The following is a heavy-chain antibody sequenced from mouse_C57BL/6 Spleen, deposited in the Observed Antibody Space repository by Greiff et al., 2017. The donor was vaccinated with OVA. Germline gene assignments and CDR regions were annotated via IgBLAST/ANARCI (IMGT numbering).Heavy chain of an antibody. CDR3: AKLGLQYYFDY. V-gene: IGHV1-69*01. Sequence: QVQLQQPGAELVMPGASVKLSCTASGYTFTSYWMHWVKQRPGQGLEWIGEIDPSDSYTNYNQKFKGKSTLTVDKSSSTAYMQLSSLTSEDSAVYYCAKLGLQYYFDYWGQGTTLTVSS. CDR2: IDPSDSYT. J-gene: IGHJ2*01. CDR1: GYTFTSYW. D-gene: IGHD4-1*01.